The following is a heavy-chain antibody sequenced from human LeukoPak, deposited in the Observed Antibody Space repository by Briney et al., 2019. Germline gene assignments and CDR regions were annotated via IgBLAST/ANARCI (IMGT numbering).Heavy chain of an antibody. D-gene: IGHD1-26*01. J-gene: IGHJ4*02. CDR2: INPSGGST. CDR1: GYAFTNYY. Sequence: ASVKGSCKSSGYAFTNYYMHWVRQAPGQGLEWMGIINPSGGSTIYAQKFQGRVTMTRDTSTSTIYMELSSLRSEDTAVYYCARRNSHIGSYRPSYYFDYWGQGTLVTVSS. V-gene: IGHV1-46*01. CDR3: ARRNSHIGSYRPSYYFDY.